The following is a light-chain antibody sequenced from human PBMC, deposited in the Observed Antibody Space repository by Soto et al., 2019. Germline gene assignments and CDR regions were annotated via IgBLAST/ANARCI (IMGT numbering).Light chain of an antibody. J-gene: IGKJ1*01. Sequence: EIVMTQSPATLSVSPGERATLSCRASQSVGSDLAWYQQKPGQAPWLLIYAASTRAPGIPARFSGSGSGTEFTLTISSLQSEHFAVYHCQQYNNWPPTFGQGTKVDIK. CDR3: QQYNNWPPT. CDR1: QSVGSD. V-gene: IGKV3-15*01. CDR2: AAS.